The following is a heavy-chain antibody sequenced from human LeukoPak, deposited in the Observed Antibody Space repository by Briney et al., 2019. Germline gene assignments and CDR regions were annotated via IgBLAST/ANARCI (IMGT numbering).Heavy chain of an antibody. J-gene: IGHJ4*02. V-gene: IGHV3-66*02. CDR3: ARSVSHNY. Sequence: PGGSLRLSCAASGFTFSSYAMSWVRQAPGKGLEWVSVAYIDGNTYYADSVKGRFIISRDNSKNTLYLQMNSLRVEDTAVYYCARSVSHNYWGQGTLVTVSS. D-gene: IGHD3-22*01. CDR1: GFTFSSYA. CDR2: AYIDGNT.